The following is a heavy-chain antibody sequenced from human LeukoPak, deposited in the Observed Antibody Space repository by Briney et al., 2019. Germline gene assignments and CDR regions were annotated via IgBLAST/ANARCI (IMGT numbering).Heavy chain of an antibody. V-gene: IGHV3-23*01. CDR1: GFTFSSYA. CDR3: ARGGDFWSGYSRGYYMDV. Sequence: GGSLRLSCAASGFTFSSYAMSWVRQAPGKGLEWVSVISGSGDSTYYADSVKGRFTISRDNSKNTLYLQMNSLRVEDTAVYYCARGGDFWSGYSRGYYMDVWGKGTTVTVSS. D-gene: IGHD3-3*01. J-gene: IGHJ6*03. CDR2: ISGSGDST.